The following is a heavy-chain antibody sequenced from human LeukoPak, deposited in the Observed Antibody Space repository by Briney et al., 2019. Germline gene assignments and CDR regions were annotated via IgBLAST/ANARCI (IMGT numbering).Heavy chain of an antibody. V-gene: IGHV3-73*01. J-gene: IGHJ6*04. CDR1: GFTFSGSA. CDR2: IRSKANSYAT. Sequence: GGSLRLSCAASGFTFSGSAMYWVRQASGKGLEWVGRIRSKANSYATAYAASVKGRFTISRDDSKNTAYLQMNSLKTEDTAVYYCTRHPSMTTVTPQYDGPVWGKGTTVTVSS. CDR3: TRHPSMTTVTPQYDGPV. D-gene: IGHD4-17*01.